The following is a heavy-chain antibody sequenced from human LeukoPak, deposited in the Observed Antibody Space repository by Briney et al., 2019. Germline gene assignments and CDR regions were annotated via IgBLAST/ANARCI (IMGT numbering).Heavy chain of an antibody. V-gene: IGHV3-23*01. Sequence: TGGSLRLSCATSGFTFSDYAVSWVRQAPGKGLEWVSAISGSGDSTYYADSVKGRFTISRDNSKNTLYLQMNSLRAEDTAVYYCAKDTLGVSDWGQGTLVTVSS. CDR2: ISGSGDST. J-gene: IGHJ1*01. CDR3: AKDTLGVSD. CDR1: GFTFSDYA. D-gene: IGHD3-16*01.